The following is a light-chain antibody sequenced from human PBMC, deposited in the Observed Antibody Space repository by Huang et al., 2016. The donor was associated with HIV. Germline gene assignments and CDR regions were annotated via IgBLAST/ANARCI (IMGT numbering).Light chain of an antibody. Sequence: DIQMTQSPSSLSASIGDRVTITCRASQTISSNLNWYQQKPGKAPSPLIYSASSWQRVVPSRFRGSGSGTDFTLTISSLQPEDFATYYCQQSDSPPYTFGQGTRLEIK. V-gene: IGKV1-39*01. J-gene: IGKJ2*01. CDR3: QQSDSPPYT. CDR1: QTISSN. CDR2: SAS.